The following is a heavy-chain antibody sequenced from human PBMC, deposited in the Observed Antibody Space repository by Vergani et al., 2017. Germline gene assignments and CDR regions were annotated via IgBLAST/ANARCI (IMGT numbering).Heavy chain of an antibody. CDR1: GYTFTSYG. CDR3: ARDLPGGQWLVKGAFDI. J-gene: IGHJ3*02. Sequence: QVQLVQSGAEVKKPGASVTVSCKASGYTFTSYGISWVRQAPGQGLEWMGWISAYNGNTNYAQKLQGRVTMTTDTSTSTAYMELRSLRSDDTAVYYCARDLPGGQWLVKGAFDIWGQGTMVTVSS. V-gene: IGHV1-18*01. CDR2: ISAYNGNT. D-gene: IGHD6-19*01.